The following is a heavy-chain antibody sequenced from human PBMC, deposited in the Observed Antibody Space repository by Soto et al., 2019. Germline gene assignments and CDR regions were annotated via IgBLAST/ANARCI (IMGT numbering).Heavy chain of an antibody. J-gene: IGHJ4*02. V-gene: IGHV4-39*01. D-gene: IGHD6-13*01. CDR1: GGSISSSSYC. Sequence: QLQLQESGPGLVKPSETLSLTCTVSGGSISSSSYCWGWIRQPPGKGLEWIGSVYYGGSTYSNPSLQSRVTISVDMSKNQFSLTLNSVTAADTAVYYCARRTGYSSSWYHYYFDYWGQGTLVTVSS. CDR3: ARRTGYSSSWYHYYFDY. CDR2: VYYGGST.